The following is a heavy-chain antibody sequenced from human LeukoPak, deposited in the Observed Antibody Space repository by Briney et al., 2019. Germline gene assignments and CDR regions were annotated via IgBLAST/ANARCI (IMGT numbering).Heavy chain of an antibody. CDR2: SGNDGST. CDR3: ASQTKYYSASAGSYWGAFDL. CDR1: GLTFYDQA. D-gene: IGHD3-10*01. V-gene: IGHV3-43*02. J-gene: IGHJ3*01. Sequence: GGSLRLSCAASGLTFYDQAMHWVRQGPGTGLEWVALSGNDGSTYYADSVRGRFTISRDSKNSLYLEMDSLRTEDTALYYCASQTKYYSASAGSYWGAFDLWGQGTVVTVFS.